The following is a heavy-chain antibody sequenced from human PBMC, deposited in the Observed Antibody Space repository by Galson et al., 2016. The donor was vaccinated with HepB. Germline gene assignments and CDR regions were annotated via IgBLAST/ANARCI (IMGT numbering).Heavy chain of an antibody. CDR2: ISGSGGST. Sequence: SLRLSCAASGFTFSNYAMSWVRQAPGKGLEWVSAISGSGGSTYYADSVKGRFTISRDNSKNTLFLQMNSLRDEDTAVYYCASREYRYGSDAFDFWGHGTMVTVSS. CDR3: ASREYRYGSDAFDF. V-gene: IGHV3-23*01. D-gene: IGHD5-18*01. J-gene: IGHJ3*01. CDR1: GFTFSNYA.